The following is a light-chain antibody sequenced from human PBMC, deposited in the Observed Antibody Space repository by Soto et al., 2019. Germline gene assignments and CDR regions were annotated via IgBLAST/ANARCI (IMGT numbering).Light chain of an antibody. CDR1: QTISNY. CDR2: AAS. V-gene: IGKV1-9*01. Sequence: DIQMTQSPSSLSASVGDRVAITCRASQTISNYLHWYQQRPGTAPKLLIYAASTLQSGVPSRFSGSGSGTEFTLTISSLQPEDFATYYCQQLNSYPQTFGQGTRLE. CDR3: QQLNSYPQT. J-gene: IGKJ5*01.